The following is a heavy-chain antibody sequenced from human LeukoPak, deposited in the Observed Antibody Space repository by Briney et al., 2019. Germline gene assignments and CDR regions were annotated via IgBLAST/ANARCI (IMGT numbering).Heavy chain of an antibody. D-gene: IGHD3-3*01. CDR1: EYTFTSYD. CDR2: MNPNSGNT. V-gene: IGHV1-8*01. Sequence: ASVKVSCKTSEYTFTSYDINWVRQATGQGLEWMGWMNPNSGNTGYAQKFQGRVTVTRNTSISTAYMELSSLRSEDTAVYYCARGPTYYDFWSGYYTPWYYYYYMDVWGKGTTVTVSS. J-gene: IGHJ6*03. CDR3: ARGPTYYDFWSGYYTPWYYYYYMDV.